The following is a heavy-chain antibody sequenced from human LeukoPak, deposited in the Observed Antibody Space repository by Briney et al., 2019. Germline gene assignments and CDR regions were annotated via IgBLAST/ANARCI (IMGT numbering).Heavy chain of an antibody. CDR2: ISYDGSNK. CDR1: GFTFSSYG. Sequence: GRSLRLSCAASGFTFSSYGMHWVRQAPGKGLEWVAVISYDGSNKYYADSVKGRFTISRDNSKNTLYLQVNSLRAEDTAVYYCAKGPMDRDYYYYYGMDVWGQGTTVTVSS. J-gene: IGHJ6*02. V-gene: IGHV3-30*18. CDR3: AKGPMDRDYYYYYGMDV. D-gene: IGHD3-10*01.